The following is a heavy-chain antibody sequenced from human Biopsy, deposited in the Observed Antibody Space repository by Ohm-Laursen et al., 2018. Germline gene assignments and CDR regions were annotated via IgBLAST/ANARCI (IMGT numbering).Heavy chain of an antibody. V-gene: IGHV4-59*11. Sequence: SETLSLTCTVSGGSFTGHYLTWIRQPPGKGLEWIGHISHTGYTSYKSSLKSRVTISLDTSRKHLSLRLTSLAAADTAVYYCARGSNEYGGLYFPHWGQGTLVTVSS. D-gene: IGHD4-23*01. CDR2: ISHTGYT. CDR1: GGSFTGHY. CDR3: ARGSNEYGGLYFPH. J-gene: IGHJ1*01.